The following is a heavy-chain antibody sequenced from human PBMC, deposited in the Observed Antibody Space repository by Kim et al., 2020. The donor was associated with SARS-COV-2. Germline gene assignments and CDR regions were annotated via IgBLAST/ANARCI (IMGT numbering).Heavy chain of an antibody. Sequence: SETLSLTCTVSGGSISSYYWSWIRQPPGKGLEWIAYISYGGITNYNPSLKSRVTISIDTSKNQFSLNLSSVTAADTAVYYCARSYYGFWSGYYFAYWGQGTLVTVSS. CDR1: GGSISSYY. CDR2: ISYGGIT. V-gene: IGHV4-59*01. D-gene: IGHD3-3*01. J-gene: IGHJ4*02. CDR3: ARSYYGFWSGYYFAY.